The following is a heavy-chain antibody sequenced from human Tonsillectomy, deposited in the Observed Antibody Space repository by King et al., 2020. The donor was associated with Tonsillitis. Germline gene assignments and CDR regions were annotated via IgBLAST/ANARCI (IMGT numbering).Heavy chain of an antibody. CDR1: VESFSGYY. Sequence: VQLQQWGAGLLKPSETLSLTCTVYVESFSGYYWSWIRQPPGKGLEWIGEVNHSGGTNYKPSLKSRVTISVDTSRNQFSLKLSSVTAADTAVYYCPRSPRGYYYASGSPTFDYWGQGTLVTVSS. D-gene: IGHD3-10*01. CDR2: VNHSGGT. CDR3: PRSPRGYYYASGSPTFDY. V-gene: IGHV4-34*01. J-gene: IGHJ4*02.